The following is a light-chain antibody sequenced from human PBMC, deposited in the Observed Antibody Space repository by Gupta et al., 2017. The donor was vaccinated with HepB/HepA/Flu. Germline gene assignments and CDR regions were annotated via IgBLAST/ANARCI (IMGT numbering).Light chain of an antibody. V-gene: IGLV2-23*02. J-gene: IGLJ1*01. CDR3: CSYAGSSTYYV. CDR2: EVS. Sequence: QPALTQPASVSASPGQSITICCTGTSSDVGNYNLVSWYQQHPGKAPKLMIYEVSQRPSGFSNRFSASKSGNTASLTISGLQAEDEADYYCCSYAGSSTYYVFGTGTKVTVL. CDR1: SSDVGNYNL.